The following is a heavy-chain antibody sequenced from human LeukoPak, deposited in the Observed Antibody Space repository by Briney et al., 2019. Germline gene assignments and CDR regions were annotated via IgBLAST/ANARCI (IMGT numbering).Heavy chain of an antibody. D-gene: IGHD3-22*01. CDR1: GGSFSGYY. CDR2: INHSRSI. J-gene: IGHJ4*02. CDR3: ARDYDSSGYYVPFDY. Sequence: SETLSLTCAVYGGSFSGYYWSWIRQPPGKGLEWIGEINHSRSINYNSSLKSRVTISVDTSKNQFSLKLSSVTAADTAVYYCARDYDSSGYYVPFDYWGQGTLVTVSS. V-gene: IGHV4-34*01.